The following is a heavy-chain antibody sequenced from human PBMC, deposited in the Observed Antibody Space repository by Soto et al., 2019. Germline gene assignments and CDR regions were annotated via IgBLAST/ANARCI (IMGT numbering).Heavy chain of an antibody. J-gene: IGHJ4*02. Sequence: KPSETLSLTCAVYGGSFSGYYWSWIRQPPGKGLEWIGEINHSGSTNYNPSLKSRVTISVDTSKNQFSLKLSSVTAADTAVYYCARGGDDSSDYWGQGTLVTVSS. D-gene: IGHD3-22*01. CDR2: INHSGST. V-gene: IGHV4-34*01. CDR1: GGSFSGYY. CDR3: ARGGDDSSDY.